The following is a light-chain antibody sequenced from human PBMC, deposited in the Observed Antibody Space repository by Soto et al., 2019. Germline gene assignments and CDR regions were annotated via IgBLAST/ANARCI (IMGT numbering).Light chain of an antibody. CDR2: GVF. CDR3: QHYDGSPPT. V-gene: IGKV3-20*01. CDR1: QSVRSNF. Sequence: TVLTQSPGTVSLSPGERATLSCRTSQSVRSNFLAWYQQKPGQAPRLLIYGVFNRATGIPDRFSGSGSGTDFTLTISGLEPEDSAVYYCQHYDGSPPTFGQGTKVEIK. J-gene: IGKJ2*01.